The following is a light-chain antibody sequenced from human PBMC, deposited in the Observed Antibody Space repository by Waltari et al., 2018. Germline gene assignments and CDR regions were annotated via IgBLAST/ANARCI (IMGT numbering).Light chain of an antibody. V-gene: IGKV1-39*01. CDR3: QQSLSPPWT. CDR2: FAS. J-gene: IGKJ1*01. Sequence: DIQMTQSPSSLSASVGDRVSITCRAGQSVGSYVNWYQHKAGQPPKLLIYFASSLQIGVPSRFRGSGSGADFTLTISSVQPEDVATYYCQQSLSPPWTCGQGTKVEIK. CDR1: QSVGSY.